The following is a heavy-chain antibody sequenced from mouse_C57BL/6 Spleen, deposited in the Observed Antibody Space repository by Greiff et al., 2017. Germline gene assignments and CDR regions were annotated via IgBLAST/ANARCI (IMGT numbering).Heavy chain of an antibody. CDR2: ISDGGSYT. V-gene: IGHV5-4*01. CDR1: GFTFSSYA. Sequence: EVQVVESGGGLVKPGGSLKLSCAASGFTFSSYAMSWVRQTPGKRLEWVATISDGGSYTYYPDNVKGRFTLSRDNAKNTLYLHMSPLKSEETAMYYGASDCCGSCRAWFAYWGQGTLVTVSA. J-gene: IGHJ3*01. D-gene: IGHD1-1*01. CDR3: ASDCCGSCRAWFAY.